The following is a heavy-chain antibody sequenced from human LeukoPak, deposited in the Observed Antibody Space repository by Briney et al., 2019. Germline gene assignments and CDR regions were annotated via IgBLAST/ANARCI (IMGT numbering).Heavy chain of an antibody. D-gene: IGHD3-22*01. CDR3: ARDPEYYYDSSVYSRGVFDY. CDR1: GGTFSSYA. Sequence: SVKVSCKASGGTFSSYAISWVRQAPGQGLEWMGGIIPIFGTANYAQKFQGRVTITADESTSTAYMELSSLRSEDTAVYYCARDPEYYYDSSVYSRGVFDYWGQGTLVTVSS. J-gene: IGHJ4*02. CDR2: IIPIFGTA. V-gene: IGHV1-69*01.